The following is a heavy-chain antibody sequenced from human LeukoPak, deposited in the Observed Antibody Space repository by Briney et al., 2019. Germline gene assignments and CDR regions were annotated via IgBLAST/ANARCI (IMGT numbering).Heavy chain of an antibody. CDR1: GGSFSGYY. CDR3: ARDGYSGYPGAYNWFDP. Sequence: PSETLSLTCAVYGGSFSGYYWSWIRQPPGKGLEWIGEINHSGSTNYNPSLKSRVTISVDTSKNQFSLKLSSVTAADTAVYYCARDGYSGYPGAYNWFDPWGQGTLVTVSS. V-gene: IGHV4-34*01. J-gene: IGHJ5*02. D-gene: IGHD5-12*01. CDR2: INHSGST.